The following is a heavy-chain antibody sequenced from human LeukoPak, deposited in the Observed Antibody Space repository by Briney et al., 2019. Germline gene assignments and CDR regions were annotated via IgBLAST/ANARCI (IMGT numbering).Heavy chain of an antibody. CDR3: ARWEVWYYYGSGSYRNWFDP. V-gene: IGHV4-34*01. J-gene: IGHJ5*02. CDR1: GGSFSGYY. CDR2: INHSGST. D-gene: IGHD3-10*01. Sequence: PSETLSLTCAVYGGSFSGYYWSWIRQPPGKGLEWIGEINHSGSTNYNPSLKSRVTISVDTSKNQFSLKLSSVTAADTAVYYCARWEVWYYYGSGSYRNWFDPWGQGTLVTVSS.